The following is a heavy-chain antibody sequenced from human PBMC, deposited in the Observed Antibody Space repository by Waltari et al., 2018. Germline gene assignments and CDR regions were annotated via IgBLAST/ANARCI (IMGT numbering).Heavy chain of an antibody. D-gene: IGHD2-15*01. CDR3: ASQSTTLFDY. J-gene: IGHJ4*02. Sequence: QVQLVESGGGVVQPGRSLRLSCAASGFTFSRFGMHWVRQAPGKVLVCVAFLWHDGSNEYYLDSGKGRFTISRDNSKNTLYLQMNSLRAEDSAVYYCASQSTTLFDYWGQGTLVTVSS. CDR2: LWHDGSNE. CDR1: GFTFSRFG. V-gene: IGHV3-33*01.